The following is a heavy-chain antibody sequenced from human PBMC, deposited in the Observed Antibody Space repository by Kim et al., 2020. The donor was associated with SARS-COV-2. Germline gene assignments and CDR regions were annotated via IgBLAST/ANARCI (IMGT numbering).Heavy chain of an antibody. J-gene: IGHJ4*02. V-gene: IGHV1-24*01. CDR1: GYTLTELS. CDR2: FDPEDGET. CDR3: ATAILYQLLETPPSDPPLDY. D-gene: IGHD2-2*01. Sequence: ASVKVSCKVSGYTLTELSMHWVRQAPGKGLEWMGGFDPEDGETIYAQKFQGRVTMTEDTSTDTAYMELSSLRSEDTAVYYCATAILYQLLETPPSDPPLDYWGQGTLVTVSS.